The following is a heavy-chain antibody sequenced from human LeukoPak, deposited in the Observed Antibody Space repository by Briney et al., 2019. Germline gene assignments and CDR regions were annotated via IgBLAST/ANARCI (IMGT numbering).Heavy chain of an antibody. D-gene: IGHD6-19*01. V-gene: IGHV1-69*04. J-gene: IGHJ4*02. Sequence: ASVKVSCKASGGTFSSYAISWVRQAPGQGLEWMGRIIPILGIANYAQKFQGRVTITADKSTSTAYMELSSLRSEDTAVYYCARDQAPYSSGPIDYWGQGTLVTVSS. CDR1: GGTFSSYA. CDR3: ARDQAPYSSGPIDY. CDR2: IIPILGIA.